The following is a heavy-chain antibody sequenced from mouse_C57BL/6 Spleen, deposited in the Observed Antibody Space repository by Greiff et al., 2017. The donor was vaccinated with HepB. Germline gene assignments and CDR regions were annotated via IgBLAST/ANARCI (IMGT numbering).Heavy chain of an antibody. V-gene: IGHV1-50*01. CDR1: GYTFTSYW. CDR3: ARWNGYDRGRDY. Sequence: QVQLQQPGAELVKPGASVKLSCKASGYTFTSYWMQWVKQRPGQGLEWIGEIDPSDSYTNYNQKFKGKATLTVDTSSSTAYMQLSSLTSEDSAVYYCARWNGYDRGRDYWGQGTTLTVSS. CDR2: IDPSDSYT. D-gene: IGHD2-2*01. J-gene: IGHJ2*01.